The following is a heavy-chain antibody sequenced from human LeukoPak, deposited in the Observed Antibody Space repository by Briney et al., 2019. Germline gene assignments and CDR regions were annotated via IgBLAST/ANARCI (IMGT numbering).Heavy chain of an antibody. CDR1: GYSFNSQG. V-gene: IGHV7-4-1*02. J-gene: IGHJ3*02. CDR3: AREILRFDI. Sequence: ASVKVSCKTSGYSFNSQGMNWVRQAPGQGLEWMGWINTDSGNPTYAQGFTGRFVFSLDSSVSTAYLQISNLMPEDTAKYYCAREILRFDIWGQGTMVTVSS. CDR2: INTDSGNP.